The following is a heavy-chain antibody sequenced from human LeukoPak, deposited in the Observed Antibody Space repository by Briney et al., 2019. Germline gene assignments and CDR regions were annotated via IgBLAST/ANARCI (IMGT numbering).Heavy chain of an antibody. CDR3: ARASDGMATTFDY. CDR2: INHSGST. V-gene: IGHV4-34*01. D-gene: IGHD5-24*01. CDR1: GGSFSGYY. Sequence: SETLSLTCAVYGGSFSGYYWSWIRQPPGKGLEWIGEINHSGSTNYNPSLTGRVTISVDTSKNQFSLRLSSVTTADTAVYYCARASDGMATTFDYWGQGTLVTASS. J-gene: IGHJ4*02.